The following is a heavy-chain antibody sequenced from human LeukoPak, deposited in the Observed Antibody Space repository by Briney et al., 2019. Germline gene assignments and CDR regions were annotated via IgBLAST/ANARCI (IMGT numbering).Heavy chain of an antibody. D-gene: IGHD1-14*01. J-gene: IGHJ6*03. V-gene: IGHV1-69*06. Sequence: GGSLRLSCAASGFTFSSYAISWVRQAPGQGLEWMGGIIPIFGTANYAQKFQGRVTITADKSTSTAYMELSSLRSEDTAVYYCARGTRTASDYYYYMDVWGKGTTVTVSS. CDR1: GFTFSSYA. CDR3: ARGTRTASDYYYYMDV. CDR2: IIPIFGTA.